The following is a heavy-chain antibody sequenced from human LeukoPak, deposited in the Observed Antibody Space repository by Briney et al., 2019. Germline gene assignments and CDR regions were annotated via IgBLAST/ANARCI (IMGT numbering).Heavy chain of an antibody. D-gene: IGHD1-26*01. V-gene: IGHV3-7*03. CDR2: IKQDGCEK. CDR1: GFTFSNYW. Sequence: PGGSLRLSCAASGFTFSNYWMSWVRQAPGKRLEWVANIKQDGCEKYYVDSVKGRFTISRDNAQNSLYLHMNSLRAEDTAVYYCAGDKIVGATKNDYWGQGILVTVSS. CDR3: AGDKIVGATKNDY. J-gene: IGHJ4*02.